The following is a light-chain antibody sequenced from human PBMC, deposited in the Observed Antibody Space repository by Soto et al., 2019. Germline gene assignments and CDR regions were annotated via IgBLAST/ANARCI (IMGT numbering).Light chain of an antibody. Sequence: DYQVTQSPSTLSASVGDRVTITCRASQNIYTWLAWYQQKPGIAPKLLIHKASTSESGVPSRFSGSGFGTEFTLTISGLQPEDSATYYCQQYERYSTFGQGTKVEIK. J-gene: IGKJ1*01. CDR3: QQYERYST. CDR2: KAS. V-gene: IGKV1-5*03. CDR1: QNIYTW.